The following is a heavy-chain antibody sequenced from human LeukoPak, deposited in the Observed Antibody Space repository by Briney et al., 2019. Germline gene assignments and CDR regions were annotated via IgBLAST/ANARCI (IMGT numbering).Heavy chain of an antibody. CDR3: ARSVYDHAFDI. CDR2: IWYDGSNK. Sequence: GGSLRLSCAASGFTFSSYGMHWVRQAPGKGLEWVAVIWYDGSNKYYADSVKGRFTISRDNSKSTLYLQMNSLRAEDTAVYYCARSVYDHAFDIWGQGTMVTVSS. CDR1: GFTFSSYG. J-gene: IGHJ3*02. D-gene: IGHD5/OR15-5a*01. V-gene: IGHV3-33*01.